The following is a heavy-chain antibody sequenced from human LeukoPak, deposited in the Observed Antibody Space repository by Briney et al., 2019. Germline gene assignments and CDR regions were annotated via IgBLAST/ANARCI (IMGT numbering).Heavy chain of an antibody. CDR2: INSDGINT. CDR3: ASYAVAGEY. Sequence: GGSLRLSCAASGFTFSNYWMHWVRQAPGKGLVWVSRINSDGINTSYADSVKGRFIISRDNFKNTLYLQMNSLRAEDTAVYYCASYAVAGEYWGQGTLVTVSS. D-gene: IGHD6-19*01. CDR1: GFTFSNYW. J-gene: IGHJ4*02. V-gene: IGHV3-74*01.